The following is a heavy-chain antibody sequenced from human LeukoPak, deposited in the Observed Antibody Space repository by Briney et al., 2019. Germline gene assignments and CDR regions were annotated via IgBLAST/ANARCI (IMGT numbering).Heavy chain of an antibody. J-gene: IGHJ3*02. V-gene: IGHV5-51*01. Sequence: GESLKISCKGSGYSFTSYWIGWVRQMPGKGLEWMGIIYPVDSDTRYSPSFQGQVTISADKSLSTAYLQWSGLKASDTAMYYCARHLTMITVPRDAFDIWGQGTMVTVSS. D-gene: IGHD3-16*01. CDR2: IYPVDSDT. CDR3: ARHLTMITVPRDAFDI. CDR1: GYSFTSYW.